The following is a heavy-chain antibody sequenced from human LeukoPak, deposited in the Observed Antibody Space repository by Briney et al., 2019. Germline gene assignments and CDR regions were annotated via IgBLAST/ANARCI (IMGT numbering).Heavy chain of an antibody. D-gene: IGHD2-2*01. CDR1: GFTLSNYD. J-gene: IGHJ5*02. CDR3: ARADCSSSTCYLRPSWFDP. V-gene: IGHV3-21*01. Sequence: GGSLRLSCAASGFTLSNYDMNWVRQAPGKGLEWVSSISTSSRYIYYKDSVRGRFTISRDDAKNSLYLEMNSLRAEDTAVYYCARADCSSSTCYLRPSWFDPWGQGTLVTVSS. CDR2: ISTSSRYI.